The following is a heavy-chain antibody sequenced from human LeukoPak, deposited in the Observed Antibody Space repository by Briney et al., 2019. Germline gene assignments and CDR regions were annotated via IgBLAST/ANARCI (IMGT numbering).Heavy chain of an antibody. CDR2: ISYDGSNK. Sequence: GGFLRLSCAASGITLSSYDMHWVRQAPGKALEWVAVISYDGSNKDYADSVKGRFTISRDNSKNTLDLQMNSLRAEDTAVYYCAKDRGVWAFDIWGQGTMVTVSS. V-gene: IGHV3-30-3*01. CDR3: AKDRGVWAFDI. D-gene: IGHD3-10*01. J-gene: IGHJ3*02. CDR1: GITLSSYD.